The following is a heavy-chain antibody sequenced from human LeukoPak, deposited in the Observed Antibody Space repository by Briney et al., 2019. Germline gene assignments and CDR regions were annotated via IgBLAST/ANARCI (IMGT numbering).Heavy chain of an antibody. J-gene: IGHJ6*03. CDR3: VRTPDLGDAASYYYYYMDV. V-gene: IGHV3-30*01. D-gene: IGHD6-25*01. Sequence: PGRSLRLSCAASGFTFSSYAMHWVRQAPGKGLEWVAVISYDGSNKYYADSVKGRFTISRDNSKNTLYLQMNSLRAEDTAVYYCVRTPDLGDAASYYYYYMDVWGKGTTVTVSS. CDR1: GFTFSSYA. CDR2: ISYDGSNK.